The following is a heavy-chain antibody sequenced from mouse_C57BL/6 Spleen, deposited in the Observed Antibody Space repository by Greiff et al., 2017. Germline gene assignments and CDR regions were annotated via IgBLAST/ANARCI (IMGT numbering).Heavy chain of an antibody. CDR2: IYPGSGST. CDR1: GYTFTSYW. V-gene: IGHV1-55*01. J-gene: IGHJ1*03. D-gene: IGHD1-1*01. CDR3: ARGITTVVADV. Sequence: VQLQQSGAELVKPGASVKMSCKASGYTFTSYWITWVKQRPGQGLEWIGDIYPGSGSTNYNEKFKSKATLTVDTSSSTAYMQLSSLTSEDSAVYYCARGITTVVADVWGTGTTVTVSS.